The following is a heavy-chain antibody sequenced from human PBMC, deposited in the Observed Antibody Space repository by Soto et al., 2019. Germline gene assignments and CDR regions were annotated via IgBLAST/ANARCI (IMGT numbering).Heavy chain of an antibody. V-gene: IGHV4-61*01. CDR2: IYYSGST. Sequence: QVQLQESGPGLVKPSETLSLTCTVSGGSVSSGSYYWSWIRQPPGKGLEWIGYIYYSGSTNYNPPLKGRVTLSVDTSKNQFSLKLSSVTAADTAVYYCASDDYGDSTYFDYWGQGTLVTVSS. CDR1: GGSVSSGSYY. J-gene: IGHJ4*02. D-gene: IGHD4-17*01. CDR3: ASDDYGDSTYFDY.